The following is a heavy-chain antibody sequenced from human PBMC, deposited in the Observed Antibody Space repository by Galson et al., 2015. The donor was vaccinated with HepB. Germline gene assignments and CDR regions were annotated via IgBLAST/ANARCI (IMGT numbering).Heavy chain of an antibody. CDR3: ARDAGVSLPNFDWLLH. D-gene: IGHD3-9*01. J-gene: IGHJ4*02. Sequence: SVKVSCKASGGTFSSYTISWVRQAPGQGLEWMGRIIPILGIANYAQKFQGRVTITADKSTSTAYMELSSLRSEDTAVYYCARDAGVSLPNFDWLLHWGQGTLVTVSS. V-gene: IGHV1-69*04. CDR2: IIPILGIA. CDR1: GGTFSSYT.